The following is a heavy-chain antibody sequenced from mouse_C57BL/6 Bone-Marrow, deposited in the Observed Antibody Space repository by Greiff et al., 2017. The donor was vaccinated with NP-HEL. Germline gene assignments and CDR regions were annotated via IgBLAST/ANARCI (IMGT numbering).Heavy chain of an antibody. V-gene: IGHV1-66*01. J-gene: IGHJ4*01. CDR3: ARRAGLRAMDY. Sequence: QVQLKQSGPELVKPGASVKISCKASGYSFTSYYIHWVKQRPGQGLAWIGWIYPGSGNTKYNEKFKGKATLTADTSSSTAYMQLSSLTSEDSAVYYCARRAGLRAMDYWGQGTSVTVSS. D-gene: IGHD2-4*01. CDR2: IYPGSGNT. CDR1: GYSFTSYY.